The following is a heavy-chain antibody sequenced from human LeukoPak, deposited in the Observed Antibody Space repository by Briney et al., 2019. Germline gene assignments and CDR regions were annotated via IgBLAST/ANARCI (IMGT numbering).Heavy chain of an antibody. Sequence: EASVKVSCKASGGTFSSYAISRVRQAPGQGLEWMGWISAYNGNTNYAQKLQGRVTMTTDTSTSTAYVELRSLRSDDTAVYYCARDDALGSSWYHGFDYWGQGTLVTVSS. V-gene: IGHV1-18*01. D-gene: IGHD6-13*01. J-gene: IGHJ4*02. CDR1: GGTFSSYA. CDR3: ARDDALGSSWYHGFDY. CDR2: ISAYNGNT.